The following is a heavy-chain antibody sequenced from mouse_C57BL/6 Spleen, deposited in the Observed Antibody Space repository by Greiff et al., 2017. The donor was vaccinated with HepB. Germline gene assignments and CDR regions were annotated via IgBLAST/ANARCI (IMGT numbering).Heavy chain of an antibody. J-gene: IGHJ2*01. CDR2: GDT. Sequence: VKLMESGPELVKPGASVKISCKASGYAFSSSWMNWVKQRPGKGLEWIGDTNYNGKFKGKATLTADKSSSTAYMQLSSLTSEDSAVYFCARRNWDYFDYWGQGTTLTVFS. CDR1: GYAFSSSW. D-gene: IGHD4-1*01. V-gene: IGHV1-82*01. CDR3: ARRNWDYFDY.